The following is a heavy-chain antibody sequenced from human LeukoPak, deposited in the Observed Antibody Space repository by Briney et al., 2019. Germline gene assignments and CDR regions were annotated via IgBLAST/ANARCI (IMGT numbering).Heavy chain of an antibody. CDR3: ALDYYGSGSFEAPCFDY. J-gene: IGHJ4*02. CDR2: FYPGDSDT. V-gene: IGHV5-51*01. CDR1: GYSFTSYW. Sequence: GESLKISCKGSGYSFTSYWIGWVRQMPGKGLEWMGIFYPGDSDTRYSPSFQGQVTISADKSISTAYLQWSSLKASDTAMYYCALDYYGSGSFEAPCFDYWGQGTLVTVSS. D-gene: IGHD3-10*01.